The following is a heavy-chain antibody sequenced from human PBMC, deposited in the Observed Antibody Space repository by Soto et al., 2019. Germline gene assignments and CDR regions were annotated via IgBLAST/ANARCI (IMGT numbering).Heavy chain of an antibody. V-gene: IGHV3-23*01. CDR3: AKGVDVRGSFRSHFQYYYGMDV. Sequence: HPGGSLRLSCAASRFPFSTYALTWVRQAPGKGLEWVSAISGSGGSTHYADSVKGRFTISRDNSMNTVLLQMNSLRADDTAVYYCAKGVDVRGSFRSHFQYYYGMDVWGQGTTVTVSS. CDR1: RFPFSTYA. J-gene: IGHJ6*02. CDR2: ISGSGGST. D-gene: IGHD3-16*02.